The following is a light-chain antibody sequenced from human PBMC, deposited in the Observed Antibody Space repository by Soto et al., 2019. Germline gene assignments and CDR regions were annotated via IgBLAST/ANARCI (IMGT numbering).Light chain of an antibody. CDR3: QHYNFWPHT. CDR1: QSVGGS. Sequence: ETLLTQSPGTLSLSPGERATLSCRASQSVGGSSLAWYQQRPGQAPRLLIYRASTRATGVPARFSGSGSGTEFTLTISSLQSEDVSVYFCQHYNFWPHTFGQGTKLEIK. J-gene: IGKJ2*01. CDR2: RAS. V-gene: IGKV3-15*01.